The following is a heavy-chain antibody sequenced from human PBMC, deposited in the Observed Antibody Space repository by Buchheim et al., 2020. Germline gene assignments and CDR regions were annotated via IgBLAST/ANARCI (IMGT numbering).Heavy chain of an antibody. CDR1: GFTFDDYT. CDR3: AKDMAPLGGVDTAMVSGYYYGMDV. V-gene: IGHV3-43*01. CDR2: ISWDGGST. Sequence: EVQLVESGGVVVQPGGSLRLSCAASGFTFDDYTMHWVRQAPGKGLEWVSLISWDGGSTYYADSVKGRFTISRDNSKNSLYLQMNSLRTEDTALYYCAKDMAPLGGVDTAMVSGYYYGMDVCGQGTT. D-gene: IGHD5-18*01. J-gene: IGHJ6*02.